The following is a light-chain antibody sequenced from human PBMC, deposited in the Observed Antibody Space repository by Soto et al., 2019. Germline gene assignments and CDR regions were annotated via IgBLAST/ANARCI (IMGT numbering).Light chain of an antibody. CDR1: SSDVGGYNY. Sequence: QSVLTQPASVSGSPGQSIAISCTGTSSDVGGYNYVSWFQQHPGKAPKFLIYDVSNRPSGVSDRFSGSKSGNTASLTISGLQADDEADYYCSSYTSSSTYVVFGGGTKLTVL. V-gene: IGLV2-14*01. CDR3: SSYTSSSTYVV. CDR2: DVS. J-gene: IGLJ2*01.